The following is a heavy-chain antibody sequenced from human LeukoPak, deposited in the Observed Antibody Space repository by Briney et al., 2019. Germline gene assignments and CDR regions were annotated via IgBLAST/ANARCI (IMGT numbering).Heavy chain of an antibody. Sequence: GGSLRLSCAASGFTVSSNYMSWVRQAPGKGLEWVSLIIGSGGSTYYADSVKGRFTISRDNSKNTLYLQMNSLRAEDTAVYYCAKGYGSGSYLFDNWGRGTLVTVSS. CDR2: IIGSGGST. J-gene: IGHJ4*02. CDR3: AKGYGSGSYLFDN. CDR1: GFTVSSNY. V-gene: IGHV3-23*01. D-gene: IGHD3-10*01.